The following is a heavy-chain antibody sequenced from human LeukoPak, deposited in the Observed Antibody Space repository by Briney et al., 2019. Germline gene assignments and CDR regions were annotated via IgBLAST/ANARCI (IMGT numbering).Heavy chain of an antibody. D-gene: IGHD3-10*01. J-gene: IGHJ4*02. V-gene: IGHV3-48*03. CDR1: GFTFSSYE. CDR2: ISSSGSTI. CDR3: AADLWFSDLFY. Sequence: GGSLRLSCAASGFTFSSYEMNWVRQAPGKGLEWVSYISSSGSTIYYADSVKGRFTISRDNAKNSLYLQMNSLRAEDTAVYYCAADLWFSDLFYWGQGTLVTVSS.